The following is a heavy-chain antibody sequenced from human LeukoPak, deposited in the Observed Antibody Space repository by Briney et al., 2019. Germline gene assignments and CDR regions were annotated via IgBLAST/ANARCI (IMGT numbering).Heavy chain of an antibody. J-gene: IGHJ4*02. CDR2: ISYDGSNK. CDR1: GFTYSSYG. CDR3: AKAVVAAIGY. V-gene: IGHV3-30*18. Sequence: GRSLRLSCAASGFTYSSYGMHWVRQGPGKGLEWVAVISYDGSNKYYADSVKGRFTISRDNSKNTLYLQMNSLRAEDTAVYYCAKAVVAAIGYWGQGTLVTVSS. D-gene: IGHD2-15*01.